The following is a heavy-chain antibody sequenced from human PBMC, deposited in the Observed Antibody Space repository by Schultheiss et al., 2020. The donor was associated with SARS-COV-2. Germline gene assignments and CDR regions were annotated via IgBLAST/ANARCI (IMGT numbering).Heavy chain of an antibody. CDR2: ISGSGGIT. J-gene: IGHJ6*03. V-gene: IGHV3-23*01. Sequence: GGSLRLSCAASGFTFSSYAMHWVRQAPGKGLEWVSAISGSGGITQYADSVKGRFTISRDNSKNTLYLQMNSLRAEDTAVYYCASLTIWTYGDYPNRENYYYYYMDVWGKGTTVTVSS. CDR3: ASLTIWTYGDYPNRENYYYYYMDV. D-gene: IGHD4-17*01. CDR1: GFTFSSYA.